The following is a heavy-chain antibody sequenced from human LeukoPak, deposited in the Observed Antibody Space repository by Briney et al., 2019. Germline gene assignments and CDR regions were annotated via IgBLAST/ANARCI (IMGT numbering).Heavy chain of an antibody. CDR3: ARDLSSGGWTLEFDY. CDR1: GYTFSTYG. J-gene: IGHJ4*02. CDR2: ISAHSGNT. V-gene: IGHV1-18*01. D-gene: IGHD1-1*01. Sequence: GASVKVSCKTSGYTFSTYGITWVRQAPGQGFQWMGWISAHSGNTKYAENFQGRISLTTDTSATTAYMELRRLTSDGTAVYYCARDLSSGGWTLEFDYWGQGSLVTVAS.